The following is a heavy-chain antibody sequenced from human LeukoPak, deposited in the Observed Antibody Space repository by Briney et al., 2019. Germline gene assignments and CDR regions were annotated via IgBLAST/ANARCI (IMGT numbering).Heavy chain of an antibody. CDR3: ARVGRAAMAIGY. CDR1: GYTFTSYA. CDR2: INAGNGNT. Sequence: ASVKVSCKASGYTFTSYAMHWVRQAPGQRLEWMGWINAGNGNTKYPQKFQGRVTITRDTSASTAYMELSSLRSEDTAVYYRARVGRAAMAIGYWGQGTLVTVSS. V-gene: IGHV1-3*01. J-gene: IGHJ4*02. D-gene: IGHD5-18*01.